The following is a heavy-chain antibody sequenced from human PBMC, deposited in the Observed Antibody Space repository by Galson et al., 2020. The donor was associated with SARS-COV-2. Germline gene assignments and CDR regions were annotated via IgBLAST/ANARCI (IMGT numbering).Heavy chain of an antibody. CDR2: INPKSGGT. D-gene: IGHD3-9*01. CDR3: ARLRYYDVLTGYIVDV. J-gene: IGHJ6*02. V-gene: IGHV1-2*02. CDR1: GYTFTDYY. Sequence: ALVKVSCKASGYTFTDYYIHWVRQAPGQGLEWMRWINPKSGGTNYAQKFEGRVTMTRDTSITTAYMELSRLRADDTAVYYCARLRYYDVLTGYIVDVWGQGTMVTVSS.